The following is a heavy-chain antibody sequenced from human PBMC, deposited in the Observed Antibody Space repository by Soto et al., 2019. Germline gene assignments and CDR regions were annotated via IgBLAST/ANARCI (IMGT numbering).Heavy chain of an antibody. V-gene: IGHV1-46*01. J-gene: IGHJ6*02. CDR1: GYTFASYY. Sequence: ASVKVSCKASGYTFASYYMHWVRQAPGQGLEWMGIINPSGGSTSYAQKFQGRVTMTRNTSISTAYMELSSLRSEDTAVYYCAREKTSYGMDVWGQGTTVTVSS. CDR3: AREKTSYGMDV. CDR2: INPSGGST.